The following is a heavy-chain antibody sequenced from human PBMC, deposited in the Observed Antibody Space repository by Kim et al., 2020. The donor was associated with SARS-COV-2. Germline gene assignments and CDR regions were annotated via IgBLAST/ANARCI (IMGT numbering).Heavy chain of an antibody. CDR2: T. D-gene: IGHD1-26*01. V-gene: IGHV1-2*02. Sequence: TNYAQKFQGRVTMTRDTSISTAYMELSRLRSDDTAVYYCAREWELRSMDVWGQGTTVTVSS. J-gene: IGHJ6*02. CDR3: AREWELRSMDV.